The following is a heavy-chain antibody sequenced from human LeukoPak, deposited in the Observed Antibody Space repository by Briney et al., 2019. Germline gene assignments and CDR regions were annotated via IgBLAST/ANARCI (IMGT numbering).Heavy chain of an antibody. V-gene: IGHV1-69*01. J-gene: IGHJ4*02. CDR1: GGTFSSYA. CDR2: IIPIFGTA. D-gene: IGHD3-10*01. Sequence: GASVKVSCKASGGTFSSYAISWVRQAPGQGLEWMGGIIPIFGTANYAQKFQGRVTITADEFTSTAYMELSSVRSEDTAVYYCARGYYGSGSYSYYFDYWGQGTLVTVSS. CDR3: ARGYYGSGSYSYYFDY.